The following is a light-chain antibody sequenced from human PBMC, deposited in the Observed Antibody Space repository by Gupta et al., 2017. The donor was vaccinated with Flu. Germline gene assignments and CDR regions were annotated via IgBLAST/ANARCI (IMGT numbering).Light chain of an antibody. CDR3: RQYDNSRT. J-gene: IGKJ1*01. CDR2: KAY. CDR1: ESFSYW. Sequence: DIHMTQSSSTLSASVGDRVTITCRASESFSYWLDWYQHKPEKAPKLLIYKAYTGESGVPSRFNGSGSEIEFTLTSIGPQPDDFAHYYCRQYDNSRTFGPGTKVEIK. V-gene: IGKV1-5*03.